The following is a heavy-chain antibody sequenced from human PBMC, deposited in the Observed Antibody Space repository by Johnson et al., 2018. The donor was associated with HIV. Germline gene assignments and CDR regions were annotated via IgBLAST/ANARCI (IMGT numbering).Heavy chain of an antibody. CDR1: GFTFSNYG. Sequence: QVQLVESGGGVVQPGGSLRLSCAASGFTFSNYGMHWVRQAPGKGLEWVAFIRYDGSNKYYADSVKGRFTISRDNAEKSLYLQMNSLRAEDTAVYYCARDQEWELRLTWGGDPFDIWGQGTMVTVSS. V-gene: IGHV3-30*02. J-gene: IGHJ3*02. D-gene: IGHD1-26*01. CDR2: IRYDGSNK. CDR3: ARDQEWELRLTWGGDPFDI.